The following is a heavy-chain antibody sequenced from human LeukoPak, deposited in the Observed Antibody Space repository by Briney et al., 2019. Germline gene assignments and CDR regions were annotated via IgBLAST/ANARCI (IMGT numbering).Heavy chain of an antibody. CDR3: ARHSGSYWD. J-gene: IGHJ4*02. D-gene: IGHD1-26*01. CDR2: IYPDDSDI. Sequence: GESLKISCKGSGYGFTNYWIGWVRQMPGKGLEWMGIIYPDDSDIRYSPSFQGQVTISADKSISTAYLQWSSLKASDTAVYYCARHSGSYWDWGQGTLVTVSS. V-gene: IGHV5-51*01. CDR1: GYGFTNYW.